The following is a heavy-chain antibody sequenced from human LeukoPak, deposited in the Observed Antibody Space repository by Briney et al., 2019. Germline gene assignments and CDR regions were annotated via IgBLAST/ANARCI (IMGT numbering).Heavy chain of an antibody. V-gene: IGHV3-33*01. Sequence: GSLRLSCAASGFTFSSYGMHWVRQAPGKGLEWVAVIWYDGSNKYYADSVKGRFTISRDNSKNTLYLQMNGLRAEDTAVYYCARVVVVAATSQYYFDYWGQGTLVTVSS. CDR3: ARVVVVAATSQYYFDY. CDR2: IWYDGSNK. D-gene: IGHD2-15*01. J-gene: IGHJ4*02. CDR1: GFTFSSYG.